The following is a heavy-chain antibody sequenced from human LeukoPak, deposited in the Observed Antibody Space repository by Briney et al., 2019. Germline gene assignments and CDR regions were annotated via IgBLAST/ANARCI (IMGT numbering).Heavy chain of an antibody. J-gene: IGHJ4*02. CDR2: IYYSGST. V-gene: IGHV4-39*01. CDR1: GGSISSSSYY. D-gene: IGHD3-22*01. CDR3: ARGGGGSGYSGEFDY. Sequence: PSHTLSLTCTVPGGSISSSSYYWGWIRQPPGKGLEWIGSIYYSGSTYYNPSLKSRVTISVDTSKIQFSLKLSSVTAADTAVYYCARGGGGSGYSGEFDYWGQGTLVTVSS.